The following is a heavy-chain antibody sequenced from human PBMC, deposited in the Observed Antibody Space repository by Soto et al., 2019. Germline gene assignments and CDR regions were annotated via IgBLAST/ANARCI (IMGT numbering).Heavy chain of an antibody. CDR2: ISSSSSTI. J-gene: IGHJ3*02. V-gene: IGHV3-48*01. CDR3: ARSPVAPSGKDAFDI. CDR1: GFTFSSYS. Sequence: GGSLRLSCAASGFTFSSYSMNWVSQAPGKGLEWVSYISSSSSTIYYADSVKGRFTISRDNAKNSLYLQMNSLRAEDTAVYYCARSPVAPSGKDAFDIWGQGTMVTVSS. D-gene: IGHD2-21*01.